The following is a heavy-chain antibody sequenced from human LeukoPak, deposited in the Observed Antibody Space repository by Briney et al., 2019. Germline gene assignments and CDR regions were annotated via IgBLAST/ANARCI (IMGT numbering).Heavy chain of an antibody. CDR3: AREAAHCGGDCYDF. CDR1: GFTFSSYE. Sequence: GGSLRLSCAASGFTFSSYEMNWVRQAPGKGLEWVSYISSSGSTIYYADSVKGRFTVSRDNTKNSLYLQMNSLTVEDTALYYCAREAAHCGGDCYDFWGQGILVTVSS. CDR2: ISSSGSTI. J-gene: IGHJ4*02. V-gene: IGHV3-48*03. D-gene: IGHD2-21*02.